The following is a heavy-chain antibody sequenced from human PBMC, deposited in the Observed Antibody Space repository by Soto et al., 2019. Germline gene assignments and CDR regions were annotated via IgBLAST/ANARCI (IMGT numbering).Heavy chain of an antibody. J-gene: IGHJ4*02. CDR2: IIPIFGTA. V-gene: IGHV1-69*13. CDR3: ASGFWSGYSWHNYFDY. D-gene: IGHD3-3*01. CDR1: GGTFSSYA. Sequence: SVKVSFKASGGTFSSYAISWVRQAPGQGLEWMGGIIPIFGTANYAQKFQGRVTITADESTSTAYMELSSLRSEDTAVYYCASGFWSGYSWHNYFDYWGQGTLVTVSS.